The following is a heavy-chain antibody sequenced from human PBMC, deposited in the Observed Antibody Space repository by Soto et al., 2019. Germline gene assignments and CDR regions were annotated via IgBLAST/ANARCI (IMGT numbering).Heavy chain of an antibody. CDR2: IYYSGST. J-gene: IGHJ5*02. CDR3: ARVPNYYGSGSPPWFDP. D-gene: IGHD3-10*01. CDR1: SRSDC. Sequence: SRSDCCSCIRKTPWKGLEWIGYIYYSGSTNYNPSLKSRVTISVDTSKNQFSLKLSSVTAADTAVYYCARVPNYYGSGSPPWFDPWGQGTLVTVSS. V-gene: IGHV4-59*01.